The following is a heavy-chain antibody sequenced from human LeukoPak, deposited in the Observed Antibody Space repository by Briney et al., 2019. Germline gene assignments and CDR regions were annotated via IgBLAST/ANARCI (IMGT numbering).Heavy chain of an antibody. CDR3: AGTTGYTSGWRWFDP. D-gene: IGHD6-25*01. J-gene: IGHJ5*02. Sequence: ASVKVSCKASGYTFTNYGISWVRQAPGQGLEWMGWISTYNGNTNYAQKFQDRVTITADRSTNTIYMEVRGLRSDDTAVFYCAGTTGYTSGWRWFDPWGQGTLVTVSS. CDR2: ISTYNGNT. CDR1: GYTFTNYG. V-gene: IGHV1-18*01.